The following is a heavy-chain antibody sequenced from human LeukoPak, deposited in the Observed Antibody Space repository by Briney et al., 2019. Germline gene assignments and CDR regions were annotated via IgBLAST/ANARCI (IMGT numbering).Heavy chain of an antibody. Sequence: GASVTVSCKASGYTFTGYYMHWVRQAPGQGLEWMGWINPNSGGTNYAQKFQGRVTMTRDTSISTAYMELSRLRSDDTAVYYCASVYYYDSRRFDYWGQGTLVTVSS. CDR1: GYTFTGYY. V-gene: IGHV1-2*02. D-gene: IGHD3-22*01. J-gene: IGHJ4*02. CDR2: INPNSGGT. CDR3: ASVYYYDSRRFDY.